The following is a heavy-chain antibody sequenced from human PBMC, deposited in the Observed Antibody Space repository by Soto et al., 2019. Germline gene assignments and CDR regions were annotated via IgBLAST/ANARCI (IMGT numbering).Heavy chain of an antibody. CDR2: IWYDGSNK. D-gene: IGHD3-10*01. CDR3: ARSPVRVTMVRGVFVDGMDV. J-gene: IGHJ6*02. V-gene: IGHV3-33*01. CDR1: GFTFSSYG. Sequence: LRLSCAASGFTFSSYGMHWVRQAPGKGLEWVAVIWYDGSNKYYADSVKGRFTISRDNSKNTLYLQMNSLRAEDTAVYYCARSPVRVTMVRGVFVDGMDVWGQGTTVTV.